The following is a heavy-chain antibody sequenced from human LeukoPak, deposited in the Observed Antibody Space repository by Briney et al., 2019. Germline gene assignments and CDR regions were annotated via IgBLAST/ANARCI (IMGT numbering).Heavy chain of an antibody. D-gene: IGHD3-3*01. CDR2: IYHSGST. Sequence: SETLSLTCAVSGYSISSGYYWGWIRQPPGKGLEWIGSIYHSGSTYYNPSLKSRVTISVDTSKNQFSLKLSPVTAADTAVYYCARSGSRYDFWSGYYNDYWGQGTLVTVSS. J-gene: IGHJ4*02. V-gene: IGHV4-38-2*01. CDR1: GYSISSGYY. CDR3: ARSGSRYDFWSGYYNDY.